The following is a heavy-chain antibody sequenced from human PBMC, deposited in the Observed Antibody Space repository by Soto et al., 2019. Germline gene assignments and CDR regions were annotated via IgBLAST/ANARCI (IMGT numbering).Heavy chain of an antibody. CDR2: ISYDGSNK. D-gene: IGHD3-10*01. Sequence: QVQLVESGGGVVQPGRSLRLSCAASGFTFSSYAMHWVRQAPGKGLEWVAVISYDGSNKYYADSVKGRFTISRDNYTNTLYLQMTSLRAEDTAVYYCARDYLSMAFGHGMDVWGQGTTVTVSS. V-gene: IGHV3-30-3*01. CDR1: GFTFSSYA. J-gene: IGHJ6*02. CDR3: ARDYLSMAFGHGMDV.